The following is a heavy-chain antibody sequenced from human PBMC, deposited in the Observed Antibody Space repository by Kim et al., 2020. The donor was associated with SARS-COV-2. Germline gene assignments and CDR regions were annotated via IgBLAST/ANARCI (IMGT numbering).Heavy chain of an antibody. J-gene: IGHJ5*02. CDR1: GGSIRGRTYY. Sequence: SETLSLTYSVSGGSIRGRTYYWAWIRQPPGKGLEWIGSMFDSGSTYYNPSLKSRVTISVDRSENQFSLRLSSVTASDTAVYYCARGTDIYGRDYFYPWG. CDR3: ARGTDIYGRDYFYP. CDR2: MFDSGST. D-gene: IGHD5-18*01. V-gene: IGHV4-39*01.